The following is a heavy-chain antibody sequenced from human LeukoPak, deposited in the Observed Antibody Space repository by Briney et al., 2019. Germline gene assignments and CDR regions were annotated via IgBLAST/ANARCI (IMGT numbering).Heavy chain of an antibody. Sequence: PSETLSLTCSVSGGFLNNYHWLWIRQPPGKGLEYIGYIHYNGNTNYSPSLRSRVTISLDRSKNQFSLNLSSVTAADTAVYYCARLGVQAPNGIWLPDYWGQGTLVTVSS. D-gene: IGHD5-12*01. V-gene: IGHV4-59*08. J-gene: IGHJ4*02. CDR1: GGFLNNYH. CDR3: ARLGVQAPNGIWLPDY. CDR2: IHYNGNT.